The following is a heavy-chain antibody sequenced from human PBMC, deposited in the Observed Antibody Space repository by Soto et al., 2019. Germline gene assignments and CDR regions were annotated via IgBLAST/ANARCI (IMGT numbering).Heavy chain of an antibody. Sequence: EVQLLESGGGLVQPGGSLRLSCAASGFTFSSYAMSWVRQAPGKGLEWVSAISGSGGSTYYADSVKGRFTISRDNSKNPLDLQMSSLRAADTAVSYGATGRGVTFSDGMDVWGLGTTVTVSS. D-gene: IGHD3-10*01. CDR2: ISGSGGST. CDR3: ATGRGVTFSDGMDV. CDR1: GFTFSSYA. V-gene: IGHV3-23*01. J-gene: IGHJ6*02.